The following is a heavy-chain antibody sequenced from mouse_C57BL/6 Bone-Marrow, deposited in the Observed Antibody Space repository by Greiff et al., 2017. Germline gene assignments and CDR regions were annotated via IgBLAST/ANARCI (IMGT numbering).Heavy chain of an antibody. V-gene: IGHV1-82*01. J-gene: IGHJ1*03. CDR3: ARGGGNYEYFDV. CDR1: GYAFSSSW. CDR2: IYPGDGDT. Sequence: VKLQESGPELVKPGASVKISCKASGYAFSSSWMNWVKQRPGKGLEWIGRIYPGDGDTNYNGKFKGKATLTADKSSSTAYMQLSSLTSEDSAVYFCARGGGNYEYFDVWGTGTTVTVSP. D-gene: IGHD2-1*01.